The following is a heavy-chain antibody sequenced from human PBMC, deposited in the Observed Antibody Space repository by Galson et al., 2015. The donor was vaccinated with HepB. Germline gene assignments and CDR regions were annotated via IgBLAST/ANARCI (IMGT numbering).Heavy chain of an antibody. D-gene: IGHD2-15*01. J-gene: IGHJ5*02. CDR1: GYTFTSYG. V-gene: IGHV1-18*01. Sequence: SVKVSCKASGYTFTSYGISWVRQAPGQGLEWMGWISAYNGNTNYAQKLQGRVTMTTDTSTSTAYIELRSLRSDDTAVYYCAREFLGIVVSRRSWFDPWGQGTLVTVSS. CDR2: ISAYNGNT. CDR3: AREFLGIVVSRRSWFDP.